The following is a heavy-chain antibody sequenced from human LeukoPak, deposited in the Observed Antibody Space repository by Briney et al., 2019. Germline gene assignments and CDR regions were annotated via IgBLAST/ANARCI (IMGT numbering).Heavy chain of an antibody. CDR2: IAYDGSIK. J-gene: IGHJ4*02. V-gene: IGHV3-30*03. Sequence: PGMSLRLSCAASGFTFSAYGMHWVRQAPGKGLEWVAVIAYDGSIKYYADSVKGRFTISRDNSKNTLFLQLNSLRGEDTAVYYCARGDSGYDFEYWGQGTLVTVS. CDR3: ARGDSGYDFEY. D-gene: IGHD5-12*01. CDR1: GFTFSAYG.